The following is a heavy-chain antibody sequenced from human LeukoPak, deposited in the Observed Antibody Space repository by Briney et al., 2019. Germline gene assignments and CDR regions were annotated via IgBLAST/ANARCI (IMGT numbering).Heavy chain of an antibody. V-gene: IGHV4-59*01. J-gene: IGHJ3*02. Sequence: SETLSLTCAVSGASISSSYWSWIRQPPGKGLEWIGYINYSGNTKYNPSLESRVTISVDASNNQFSLRLSSVTAADTAFYYCARGYYDSRGYSDTFDIWGQGTLVTVSS. CDR1: GASISSSY. CDR3: ARGYYDSRGYSDTFDI. D-gene: IGHD3-22*01. CDR2: INYSGNT.